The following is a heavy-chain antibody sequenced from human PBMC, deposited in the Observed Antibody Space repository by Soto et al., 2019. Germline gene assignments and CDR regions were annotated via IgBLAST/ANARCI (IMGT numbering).Heavy chain of an antibody. J-gene: IGHJ6*02. CDR1: GGSISSSSYY. CDR3: ARRGYCTNGVCYYGMDV. Sequence: ETLSLTCTVSGGSISSSSYYWGWIRQPPGKGLEWIGSIYYSGSTYYNPSLKSRVTISVDTSKSQFSLKLSSVTAADTAVYYCARRGYCTNGVCYYGMDVWGQGTTVTVSS. V-gene: IGHV4-39*01. CDR2: IYYSGST. D-gene: IGHD2-8*01.